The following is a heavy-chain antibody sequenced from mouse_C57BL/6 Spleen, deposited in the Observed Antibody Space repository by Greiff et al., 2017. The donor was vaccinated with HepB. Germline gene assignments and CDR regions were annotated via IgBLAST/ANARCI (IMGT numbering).Heavy chain of an antibody. J-gene: IGHJ1*03. CDR2: INPNNGGT. CDR1: GYTFTDYN. Sequence: EVQLLQSGPELVKPGASVKIPCTASGYTFTDYNMDWVKQSHGKSLEWIGDINPNNGGTIYNQKFKGKATLTVDKSSSTAYMELRSLTSEDTAVYYGARGDYDGSGYFDVWGTGTTVTVSS. V-gene: IGHV1-18*01. D-gene: IGHD2-4*01. CDR3: ARGDYDGSGYFDV.